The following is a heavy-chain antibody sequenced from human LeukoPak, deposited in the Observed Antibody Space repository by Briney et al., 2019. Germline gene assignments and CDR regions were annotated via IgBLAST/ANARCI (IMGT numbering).Heavy chain of an antibody. CDR3: ARDLLLYNWNRKGTPFDY. D-gene: IGHD1-20*01. J-gene: IGHJ4*02. V-gene: IGHV1-18*01. CDR1: GGTFSSYA. CDR2: ISAYNGNT. Sequence: ASVKVSCKASGGTFSSYAISWVRQAPGQGLEWMGWISAYNGNTNYAQKLQGRVTMTTDTSTSTAYMELRSLRSDDTAVYYCARDLLLYNWNRKGTPFDYWGQGTLVTVSS.